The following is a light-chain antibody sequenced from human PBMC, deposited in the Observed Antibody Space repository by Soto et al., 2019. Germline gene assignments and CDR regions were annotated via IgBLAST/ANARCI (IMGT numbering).Light chain of an antibody. CDR1: QRVRSTY. CDR2: GAS. Sequence: EVVLKQSPDTVSLFPGERATLSCRASQRVRSTYFAWYRQKPGQPPSLLIYGASNRATVVPDRFSGSGSGKDFTLTISRLEPEDLAVYSCQQYYSSPPGFTVGPGTTVKVK. V-gene: IGKV3-20*01. J-gene: IGKJ3*01. CDR3: QQYYSSPPGFT.